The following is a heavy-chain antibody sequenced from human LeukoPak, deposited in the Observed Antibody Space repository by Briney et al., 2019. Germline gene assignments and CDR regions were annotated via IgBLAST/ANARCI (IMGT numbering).Heavy chain of an antibody. CDR3: ARDGDYGDYFAY. CDR2: ISTYNDNT. D-gene: IGHD4-17*01. V-gene: IGHV1-18*04. J-gene: IGHJ4*02. Sequence: ASVKVSCKASGYPFTSYGFSWVRQAPGQVLEWMGRISTYNDNTHYAQKLQGRVTMTTDTSTSTAYMELRSLRSDDTAVYYCARDGDYGDYFAYCGQGTLVTVSS. CDR1: GYPFTSYG.